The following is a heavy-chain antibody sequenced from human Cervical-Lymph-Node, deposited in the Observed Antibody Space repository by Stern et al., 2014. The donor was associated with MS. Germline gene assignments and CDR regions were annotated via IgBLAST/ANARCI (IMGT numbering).Heavy chain of an antibody. D-gene: IGHD6-19*01. CDR3: ARDHDVQWLARVCLES. CDR2: ISPSAGKT. J-gene: IGHJ4*02. Sequence: QVQLVESGAEVRLPGASVRVSCKTSGYTFTSYYIHWVRQAPGQGLEWMGIISPSAGKTSYATNFRGQVTLTRDPSTRTVFMELSSLRYEDAALYYCARDHDVQWLARVCLESWGQGTLVTVSS. V-gene: IGHV1-46*01. CDR1: GYTFTSYY.